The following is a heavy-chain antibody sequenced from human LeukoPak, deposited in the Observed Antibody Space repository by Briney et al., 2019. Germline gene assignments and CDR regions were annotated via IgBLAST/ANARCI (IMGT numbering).Heavy chain of an antibody. J-gene: IGHJ4*02. CDR3: ARQPESSSTFDY. V-gene: IGHV4-38-2*02. D-gene: IGHD1-14*01. Sequence: SETLSLTCTVSGYSISSGYYWGWIRQPPGKGLEWIGSIYHSGSTYYNPSLKSRVTISVDTSKNQFSLKLSSVTAADTAVYYCARQPESSSTFDYWGQGTLVTVSS. CDR1: GYSISSGYY. CDR2: IYHSGST.